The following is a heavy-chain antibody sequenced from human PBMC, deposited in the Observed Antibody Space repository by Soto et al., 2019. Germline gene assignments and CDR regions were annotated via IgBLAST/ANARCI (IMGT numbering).Heavy chain of an antibody. V-gene: IGHV4-34*01. J-gene: IGHJ5*02. CDR3: ARYGEYYDFWSGYYPGPSWFDP. CDR2: INHSGST. D-gene: IGHD3-3*01. CDR1: GGSFSGYY. Sequence: SETLSLTCAVYGGSFSGYYWSWIRQPPGKGLEWIGEINHSGSTNYNPSLKSRVTISVDTSKNQFSLKLSSVTAADTAVYYCARYGEYYDFWSGYYPGPSWFDPWGQGTLVTVSS.